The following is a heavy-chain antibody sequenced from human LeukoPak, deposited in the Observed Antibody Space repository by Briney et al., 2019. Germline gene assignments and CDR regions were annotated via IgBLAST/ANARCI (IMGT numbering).Heavy chain of an antibody. Sequence: ASVKVSCKASGYTFTGYYMHWVRQAPGQGLEWMGWINPNSGGTNYAQKFQGRVTMTRDTSISTAYMELSRLRSDDTAVYYCARLGITIFGVVRGYPLDYWGQGTLVTVSS. J-gene: IGHJ4*02. CDR3: ARLGITIFGVVRGYPLDY. CDR2: INPNSGGT. D-gene: IGHD3-3*01. V-gene: IGHV1-2*02. CDR1: GYTFTGYY.